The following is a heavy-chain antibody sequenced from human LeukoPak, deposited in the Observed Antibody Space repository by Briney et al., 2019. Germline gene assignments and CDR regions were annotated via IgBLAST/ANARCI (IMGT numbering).Heavy chain of an antibody. CDR2: IRKKTNSYTT. CDR1: GFTFSSYA. V-gene: IGHV3-72*01. CDR3: ARVTLYALDV. J-gene: IGHJ6*02. Sequence: GESLRLSCAASGFTFSSYAMSWVRQAPGKGLEWVGRIRKKTNSYTTDYAASVKGRFTISRDDSKSSLYLQMNSLKTEDTAVYHCARVTLYALDVWGQGTTVTVSS.